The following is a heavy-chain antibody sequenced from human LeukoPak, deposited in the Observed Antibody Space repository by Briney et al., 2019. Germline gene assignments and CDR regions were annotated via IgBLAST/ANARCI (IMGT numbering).Heavy chain of an antibody. V-gene: IGHV3-9*01. CDR1: GFTFDDYA. D-gene: IGHD3-10*01. Sequence: AGGSLRLSCAASGFTFDDYAIHWVRRAPGKGLEWVSGISWNSDSIGYADSVKGRFTISRDNAKNSLYLQMNSLRAEDTALYYCSKAQFGSGTYYNEGFDYWGQGTLVTVSS. J-gene: IGHJ4*02. CDR3: SKAQFGSGTYYNEGFDY. CDR2: ISWNSDSI.